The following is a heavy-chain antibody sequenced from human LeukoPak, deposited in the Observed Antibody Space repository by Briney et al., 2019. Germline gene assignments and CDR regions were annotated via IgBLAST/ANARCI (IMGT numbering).Heavy chain of an antibody. J-gene: IGHJ4*02. Sequence: GGSLRLSCAASGFTFDDYAMHWVRQAPGKGLEWVSGISWNSGSIGYADSVKGRFTISRDNAKNSLYLQMNSLRAEDTALYYCAKDKGWGSIGYWGQGTLVTVSS. D-gene: IGHD7-27*01. CDR2: ISWNSGSI. V-gene: IGHV3-9*01. CDR1: GFTFDDYA. CDR3: AKDKGWGSIGY.